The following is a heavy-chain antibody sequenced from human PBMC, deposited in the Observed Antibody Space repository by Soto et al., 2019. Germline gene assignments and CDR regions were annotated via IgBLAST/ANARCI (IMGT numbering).Heavy chain of an antibody. V-gene: IGHV3-7*01. D-gene: IGHD2-15*01. J-gene: IGHJ4*02. Sequence: EVQLVESGGGLVQPGGSLRLSCAASGFTFSIYWMSWVRQAPGKGLEWVANIKQDGSEKYYVDSVKGRFTISRDNAKNSLYLQMNSLRAEDTAVYYCARGVGGLARLPFDYWGQGTLVTVSS. CDR3: ARGVGGLARLPFDY. CDR1: GFTFSIYW. CDR2: IKQDGSEK.